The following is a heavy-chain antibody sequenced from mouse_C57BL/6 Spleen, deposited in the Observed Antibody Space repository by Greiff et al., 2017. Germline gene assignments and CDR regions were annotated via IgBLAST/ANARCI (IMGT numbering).Heavy chain of an antibody. Sequence: QVQLQQPGAELVKPGASVKLSCKASGYTFTSYWMQWVKQRPGQGLEWIGEIDPSDSYTNYNQKFKGKATLTVDTSSSTAYMQLSSLTSEDSAVYYCARLPYYCCSNYGDYWGQGTTLTVSS. CDR2: IDPSDSYT. CDR1: GYTFTSYW. CDR3: ARLPYYCCSNYGDY. J-gene: IGHJ2*01. V-gene: IGHV1-50*01. D-gene: IGHD1-1*01.